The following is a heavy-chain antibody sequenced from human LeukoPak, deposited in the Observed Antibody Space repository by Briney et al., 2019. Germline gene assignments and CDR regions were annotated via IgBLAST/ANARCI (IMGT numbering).Heavy chain of an antibody. CDR2: IYYSGST. D-gene: IGHD6-13*01. CDR3: VFIRRRAAGFQH. CDR1: GGSISSYY. J-gene: IGHJ1*01. Sequence: SETLSLTCTVSGGSISSYYWSWIRQPPGKGLEWIGYIYYSGSTNYNPSLKSRVSISVDTSKNQFSLKLSSVTAADTAVYYCVFIRRRAAGFQHWGQGTLVTVSS. V-gene: IGHV4-59*12.